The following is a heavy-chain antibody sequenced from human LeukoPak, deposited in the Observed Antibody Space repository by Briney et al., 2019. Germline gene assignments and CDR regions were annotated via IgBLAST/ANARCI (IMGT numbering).Heavy chain of an antibody. J-gene: IGHJ5*02. V-gene: IGHV3-48*01. CDR1: GFTFSSYS. Sequence: PGGSLRLPCAASGFTFSSYSMNWVRQAPGKGLEWVSYISSSSSTIYYADSVKGRFTISRDNAKNSLYLQMNSLRAEDTAVYYCARTGGQWLVLNWFDPWGQGTLVTVSS. D-gene: IGHD6-19*01. CDR3: ARTGGQWLVLNWFDP. CDR2: ISSSSSTI.